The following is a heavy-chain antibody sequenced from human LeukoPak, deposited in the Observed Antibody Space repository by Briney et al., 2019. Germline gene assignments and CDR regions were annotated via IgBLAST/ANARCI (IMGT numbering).Heavy chain of an antibody. CDR3: ARYCSGGSCYYYMDV. V-gene: IGHV3-23*01. CDR1: GFTFSTYE. J-gene: IGHJ6*03. D-gene: IGHD2-15*01. CDR2: ISGSGGST. Sequence: PGGSLRLSCATSGFTFSTYEINWVRQAPGKGLEWVSAISGSGGSTYYADSVKGRFTISRDNSKNTLYLQMSSLRADDTAVYYCARYCSGGSCYYYMDVWGKGTTVTVSS.